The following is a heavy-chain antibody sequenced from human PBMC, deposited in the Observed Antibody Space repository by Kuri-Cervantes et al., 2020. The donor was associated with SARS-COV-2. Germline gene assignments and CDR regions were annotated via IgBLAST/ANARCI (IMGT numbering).Heavy chain of an antibody. D-gene: IGHD2-21*01. CDR1: GGSISSGSYY. J-gene: IGHJ4*02. Sequence: SETLSLTCTVSGGSISSGSYYWSWIRQPAGKGLEWIGYIYTSGSTNYNPSLKSRVTISVDTSKNQFSLKLSSVTAADTAVYYCATTYAYCGGDCSTFGYWGQGTLVTVSS. V-gene: IGHV4-61*09. CDR3: ATTYAYCGGDCSTFGY. CDR2: IYTSGST.